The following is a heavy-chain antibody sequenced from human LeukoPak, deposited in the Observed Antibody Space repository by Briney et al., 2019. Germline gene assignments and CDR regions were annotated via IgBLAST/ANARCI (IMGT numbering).Heavy chain of an antibody. V-gene: IGHV3-21*01. J-gene: IGHJ3*02. D-gene: IGHD2-21*02. CDR2: ISSRATYI. Sequence: GRSLRLSCAASGFTFSSYSMNWVRQAPGKGLEWVSSISSRATYIYYADSAKGRFTISRDSAKNSLYLQMNSLRAEDTAVYFCARAGNCGGDCYSGDAFDIWGQGTMVTVSS. CDR3: ARAGNCGGDCYSGDAFDI. CDR1: GFTFSSYS.